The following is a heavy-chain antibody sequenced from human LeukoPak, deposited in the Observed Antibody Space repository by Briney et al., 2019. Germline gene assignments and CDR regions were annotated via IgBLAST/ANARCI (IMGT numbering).Heavy chain of an antibody. V-gene: IGHV1-69*13. CDR3: ARSGIVVVTAIRSSFFDL. CDR2: IIPIFGTA. CDR1: GGTFSSYA. D-gene: IGHD2-21*02. J-gene: IGHJ2*01. Sequence: GASVKVSCKASGGTFSSYAISWVRQAPGQGLEWMGGIIPIFGTANYAQKFQGRVTITADESTSTAYMELSSLRSEDTAVYYCARSGIVVVTAIRSSFFDLWGRGTLVTVSS.